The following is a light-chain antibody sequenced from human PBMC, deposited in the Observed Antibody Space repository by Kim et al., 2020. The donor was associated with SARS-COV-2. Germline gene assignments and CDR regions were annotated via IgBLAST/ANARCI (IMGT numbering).Light chain of an antibody. CDR1: QLGGKY. CDR2: QSN. V-gene: IGLV3-1*01. J-gene: IGLJ1*01. CDR3: QAWDSTYV. Sequence: SYELTQPPSVSVSPGQTASITCSGGQLGGKYACWYQQKPGQSPILLIYQSNRRPSGIPDRFSGSSSGNTATLTISGTQAADEADYYCQAWDSTYVFGNGTKVTVL.